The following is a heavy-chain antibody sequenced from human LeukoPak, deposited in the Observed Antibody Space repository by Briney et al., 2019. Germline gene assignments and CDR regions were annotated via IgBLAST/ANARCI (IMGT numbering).Heavy chain of an antibody. J-gene: IGHJ4*02. CDR3: AREFSGSYVY. V-gene: IGHV1-46*01. D-gene: IGHD1-26*01. Sequence: ASVEVSCKASGYTFTSYYMHWVRQAPGQGLEWMGIMNPSGGSTTYAQKFQGRVTMTRNTSISTAYMELSSLRSEDTAVYYCAREFSGSYVYWGQGTLVTVSS. CDR2: MNPSGGST. CDR1: GYTFTSYY.